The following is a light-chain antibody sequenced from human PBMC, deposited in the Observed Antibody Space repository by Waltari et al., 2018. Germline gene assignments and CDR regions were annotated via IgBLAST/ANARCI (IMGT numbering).Light chain of an antibody. CDR2: AAS. Sequence: DIQMTQSPSSLSASVGDRVTITCRASQSISNHLKWYQQKPGKVPKHLLYAASTLQSGVPSRCSGSGSGTDFTLTVSSLQPEDFATYFCQHSDAIPITFGGGTKVEIK. V-gene: IGKV1-39*01. J-gene: IGKJ4*01. CDR3: QHSDAIPIT. CDR1: QSISNH.